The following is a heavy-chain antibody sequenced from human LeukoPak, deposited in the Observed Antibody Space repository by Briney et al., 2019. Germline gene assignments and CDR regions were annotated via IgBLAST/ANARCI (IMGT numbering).Heavy chain of an antibody. CDR2: LYTGGST. V-gene: IGHV3-53*01. CDR3: ARRAGALYYYDTSGPFDH. J-gene: IGHJ4*02. CDR1: GFTVSNNY. Sequence: PGGSLRLSCAASGFTVSNNYMSWVRQAPGKGLEWVSVLYTGGSTYYADSVKGRFIISRDNSKNTLYLQMNSLRVDDTAVYFCARRAGALYYYDTSGPFDHWGRGNLVTVSS. D-gene: IGHD3-22*01.